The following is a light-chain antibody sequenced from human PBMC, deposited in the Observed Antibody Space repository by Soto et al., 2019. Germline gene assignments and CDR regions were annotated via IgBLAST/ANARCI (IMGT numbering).Light chain of an antibody. Sequence: QSALTQPASVSGSPGQSITISCTGTSSDVGGYNYVSWYQKHPGKAPKLMISEVSNRPSGVSNRFSGSKSGNTASLTISGIHAEDEADYYCSSYTGGSIWVFGGGTKLTVL. J-gene: IGLJ3*02. CDR3: SSYTGGSIWV. V-gene: IGLV2-14*01. CDR2: EVS. CDR1: SSDVGGYNY.